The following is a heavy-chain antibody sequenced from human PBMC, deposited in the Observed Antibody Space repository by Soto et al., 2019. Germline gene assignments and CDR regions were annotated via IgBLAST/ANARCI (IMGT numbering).Heavy chain of an antibody. Sequence: RASVKVSCKASGGTFSSYAISWVRQAPGQGLEWMGGIIPIFGTANYAQKFQGRVTITADESTSTAYMGLSSLRSEDTAVYYCASHPEQWLVYSQLYYYYYRMDVWGQGTTVTVSS. D-gene: IGHD6-19*01. CDR3: ASHPEQWLVYSQLYYYYYRMDV. V-gene: IGHV1-69*13. J-gene: IGHJ6*02. CDR2: IIPIFGTA. CDR1: GGTFSSYA.